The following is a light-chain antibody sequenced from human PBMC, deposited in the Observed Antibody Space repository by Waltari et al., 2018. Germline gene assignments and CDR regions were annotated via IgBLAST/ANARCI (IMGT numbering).Light chain of an antibody. CDR2: DVS. Sequence: QSALTQPASVSGSPGQSITISCTGTSSDVGGYNYVSWFQQHPGRPPKLMIYDVSKRPSGVSNRFSGAKAGNAASLTISGLQAEDEADYYCSSYTSISTLVFGVGTKVTVL. J-gene: IGLJ3*02. V-gene: IGLV2-14*01. CDR3: SSYTSISTLV. CDR1: SSDVGGYNY.